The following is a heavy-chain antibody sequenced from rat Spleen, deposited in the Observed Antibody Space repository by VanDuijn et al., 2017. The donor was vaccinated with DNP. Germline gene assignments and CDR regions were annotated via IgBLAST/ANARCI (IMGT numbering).Heavy chain of an antibody. CDR3: ARSWENTDEEDLVAD. V-gene: IGHV3-3*01. Sequence: EVLLQESGPGLVKPSQSLSLTCSVTFYSITSSYKWNWIRKFPENKLEWMGHINGAGSTNYNPSLKSRISITRDTDNNQFFLKVNSRKNEDTATYYGARSWENTDEEDLVADWGQGTRGTVSS. J-gene: IGHJ3*01. CDR1: FYSITSSYK. D-gene: IGHD4-1*01. CDR2: INGAGST.